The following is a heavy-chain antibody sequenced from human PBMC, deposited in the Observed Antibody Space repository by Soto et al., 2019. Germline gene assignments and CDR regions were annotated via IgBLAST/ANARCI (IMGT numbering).Heavy chain of an antibody. CDR3: ARAALFLGGTEYYFDH. V-gene: IGHV1-3*01. Sequence: QVQLVQSGAEVKQPGASVKVSCKASGYTFTNYAMHWVRQAPGQRLQWMGWIDGGNGNTEYSQSLQARVTITSDTTASTAYMELYSLRSEDSAVYYCARAALFLGGTEYYFDHWGQGTLVTVSS. CDR2: IDGGNGNT. CDR1: GYTFTNYA. D-gene: IGHD2-21*02. J-gene: IGHJ4*02.